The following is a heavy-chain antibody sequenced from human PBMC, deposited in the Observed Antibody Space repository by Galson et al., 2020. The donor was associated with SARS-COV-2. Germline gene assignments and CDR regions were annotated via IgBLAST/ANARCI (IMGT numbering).Heavy chain of an antibody. J-gene: IGHJ2*01. Sequence: ASVKVSCKASGYTFTKYGISWVRQAPGQGLESMGWISPYNGNTKYSQNLQGTVTMTTDTSTSTAYLELRSLRADDTATYYCARDYCASTGCYTRDWYFDIWGRGTLVTVSS. V-gene: IGHV1-18*01. CDR3: ARDYCASTGCYTRDWYFDI. CDR2: ISPYNGNT. D-gene: IGHD2-2*02. CDR1: GYTFTKYG.